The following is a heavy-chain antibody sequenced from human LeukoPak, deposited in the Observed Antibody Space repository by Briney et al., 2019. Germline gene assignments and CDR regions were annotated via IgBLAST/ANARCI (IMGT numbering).Heavy chain of an antibody. Sequence: PGGSLRLSCAASGFTFSSYGMHWVRQAPGKGLEWVAVISSDGSNKYYADSVKGRFTISRDNSKNTLYLQMNSLRDEDTAVYYCARGKIGYCSGGSCYNYYYGMDVWGQGTTVTVSS. V-gene: IGHV3-30*03. D-gene: IGHD2-15*01. CDR1: GFTFSSYG. CDR2: ISSDGSNK. J-gene: IGHJ6*02. CDR3: ARGKIGYCSGGSCYNYYYGMDV.